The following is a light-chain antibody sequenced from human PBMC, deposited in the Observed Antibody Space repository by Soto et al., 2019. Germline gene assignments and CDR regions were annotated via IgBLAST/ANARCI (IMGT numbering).Light chain of an antibody. CDR2: DAY. Sequence: EIVLTQSPATLSLSPGERATLSCSASQSVNNYLAWYQQKPGQAPRLLIYDAYNTATGIPARFSGSGSGTDFTLTISSLEPEDSADYYCQQRSNWPPITCGQGTRLEIK. CDR1: QSVNNY. CDR3: QQRSNWPPIT. J-gene: IGKJ5*01. V-gene: IGKV3-11*01.